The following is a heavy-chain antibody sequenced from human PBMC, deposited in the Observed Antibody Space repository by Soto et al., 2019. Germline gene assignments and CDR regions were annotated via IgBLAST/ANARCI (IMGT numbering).Heavy chain of an antibody. V-gene: IGHV4-59*01. Sequence: PSETLSLTCTVSGGSISGYYWTWIRQSPGKGLEGIGCIYSGSTNYNPAIQTRVTISVDTSNTQFSLHLISVTAADTAVYYCARASWTVAGTVTYDYWGQRTLVTVSS. CDR3: ARASWTVAGTVTYDY. D-gene: IGHD6-13*01. CDR2: IYSGST. CDR1: GGSISGYY. J-gene: IGHJ4*02.